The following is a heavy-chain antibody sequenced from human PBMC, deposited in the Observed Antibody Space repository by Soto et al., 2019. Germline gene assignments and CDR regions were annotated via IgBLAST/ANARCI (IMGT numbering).Heavy chain of an antibody. Sequence: QVQIEQSGGEVRKPGASVKVSCKPSGYSFTDYGITWVRQAPGKGPEWMGWISCHNGNTSHAQKFQDRVTMSTETAKNTAYMELRSLRSDDTAVYYCTRGPRYNSGWYRDGFDPWGQGTLVTVSS. V-gene: IGHV1-18*01. CDR1: GYSFTDYG. D-gene: IGHD6-19*01. J-gene: IGHJ5*02. CDR3: TRGPRYNSGWYRDGFDP. CDR2: ISCHNGNT.